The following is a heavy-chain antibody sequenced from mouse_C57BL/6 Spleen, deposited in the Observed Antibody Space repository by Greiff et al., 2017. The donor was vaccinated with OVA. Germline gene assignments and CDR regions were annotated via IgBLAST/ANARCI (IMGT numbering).Heavy chain of an antibody. V-gene: IGHV1-50*01. Sequence: VQLQQPGAELVKPGASVKLSCKASGYTFTSSWMQWVKQRPGQGLEWIGEIDPSDSYTNYNPKFKGKATLTVDTSSSTAYMQLSSLTSEDSAVYYCARQFITTVVAPDDWGKGTTLTVSS. D-gene: IGHD1-1*01. CDR1: GYTFTSSW. CDR3: ARQFITTVVAPDD. CDR2: IDPSDSYT. J-gene: IGHJ2*01.